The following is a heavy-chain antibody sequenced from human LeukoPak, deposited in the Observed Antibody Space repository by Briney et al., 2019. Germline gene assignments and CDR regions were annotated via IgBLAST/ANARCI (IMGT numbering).Heavy chain of an antibody. D-gene: IGHD3-10*01. CDR1: GFTFSSYA. CDR2: ISGSGGST. Sequence: GGSLRLSCAASGFTFSSYAMSWVRQAPGKGLEWVSAISGSGGSTYYADSVKGRFTISRVNSKNTLYLQMNSLRAEDTAVYYCAKDHTVRGVSDYWGQGTLVTVSS. J-gene: IGHJ4*02. V-gene: IGHV3-23*01. CDR3: AKDHTVRGVSDY.